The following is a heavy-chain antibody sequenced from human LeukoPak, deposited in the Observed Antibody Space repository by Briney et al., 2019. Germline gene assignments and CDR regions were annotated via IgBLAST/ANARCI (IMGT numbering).Heavy chain of an antibody. CDR3: ARRDSSGYYFKDMDY. D-gene: IGHD3-22*01. V-gene: IGHV4-61*09. Sequence: SETLSLTCTVSGGSISSGSYDWYWIRQPAGKGLEWIGHIYTSGTSNYNPSLRSRVTISVDKSKNQFSLKLSSVTAADTAVYYCARRDSSGYYFKDMDYWGQGTLVTVSS. J-gene: IGHJ4*02. CDR2: IYTSGTS. CDR1: GGSISSGSYD.